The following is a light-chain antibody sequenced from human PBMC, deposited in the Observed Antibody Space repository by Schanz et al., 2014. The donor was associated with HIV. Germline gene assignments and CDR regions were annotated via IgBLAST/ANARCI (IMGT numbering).Light chain of an antibody. Sequence: QSALTQPPSASGSPGQSVTISCTGTSSDIGRYKYVSWYQQFPGRAPKLMIYEGSKRPSGVPDRFSGSKSANSASLTISGLQAEDEADYYCQSYDTHLGSVMFGGGTKLTVL. CDR1: SSDIGRYKY. J-gene: IGLJ3*02. V-gene: IGLV2-8*01. CDR3: QSYDTHLGSVM. CDR2: EGS.